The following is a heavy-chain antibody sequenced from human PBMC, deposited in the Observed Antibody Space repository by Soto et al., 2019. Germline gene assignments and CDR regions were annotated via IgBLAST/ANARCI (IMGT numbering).Heavy chain of an antibody. D-gene: IGHD5-12*01. CDR2: IYYSGST. V-gene: IGHV4-31*03. J-gene: IGHJ4*02. CDR3: ARRPTSRGDFDY. CDR1: GGSISSGGYY. Sequence: SETLSLTCTVSGGSISSGGYYWSWIRQHPGKGLEWIGYIYYSGSTYYNPSLKSRVTISVDTSKNQFSLKLSSVTAADTAVYYCARRPTSRGDFDYRGQGTLVTVSS.